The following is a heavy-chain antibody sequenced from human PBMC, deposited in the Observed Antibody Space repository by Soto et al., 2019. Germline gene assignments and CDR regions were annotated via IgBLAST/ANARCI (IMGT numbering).Heavy chain of an antibody. CDR3: AKDIPVRLNDYYYMAV. J-gene: IGHJ6*03. CDR1: GFTFDDYA. Sequence: EVQLVESGGGLVQPGRSLRLSCAASGFTFDDYAMHWVRQAPGKGLEWVSGISWNSGSIGYADSVKGRFTISRDNAKNSLYLQINGLRAEDTALYYCAKDIPVRLNDYYYMAVWGKGTTVTVAS. D-gene: IGHD1-1*01. V-gene: IGHV3-9*01. CDR2: ISWNSGSI.